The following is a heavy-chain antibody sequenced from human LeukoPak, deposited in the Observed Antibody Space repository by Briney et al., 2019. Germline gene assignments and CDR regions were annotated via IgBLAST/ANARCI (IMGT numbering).Heavy chain of an antibody. J-gene: IGHJ3*02. CDR2: INPNSGGT. V-gene: IGHV1-2*06. Sequence: ASVKVSCKASGYTFTGYYMHWVRQAPGQGLEWMGRINPNSGGTSHAQKFQGRVTMTRDTSISTAYMELRSLRSDDTAVYYCARDGIAVAGTDAFDIWGQGTMVTVSS. D-gene: IGHD6-19*01. CDR3: ARDGIAVAGTDAFDI. CDR1: GYTFTGYY.